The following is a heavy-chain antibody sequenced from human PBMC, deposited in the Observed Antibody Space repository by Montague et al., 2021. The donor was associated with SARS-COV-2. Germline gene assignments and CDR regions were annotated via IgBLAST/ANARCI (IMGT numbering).Heavy chain of an antibody. CDR3: ARVGRQQLVRLSGMDV. CDR2: IYYSGST. Sequence: ETLSLTCTVSGGSISSSSYYWGWIRQPPGKGLEWIGSIYYSGSTYYNPSLKSRVAISVDTSKNRFSLKLSSVTAADTAVYYCARVGRQQLVRLSGMDVWGQGTTVTVSS. D-gene: IGHD6-13*01. CDR1: GGSISSSSYY. J-gene: IGHJ6*02. V-gene: IGHV4-39*07.